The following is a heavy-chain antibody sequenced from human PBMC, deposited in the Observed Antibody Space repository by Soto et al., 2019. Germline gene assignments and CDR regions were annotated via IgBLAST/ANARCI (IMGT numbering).Heavy chain of an antibody. V-gene: IGHV3-23*01. J-gene: IGHJ4*02. D-gene: IGHD2-15*01. CDR3: ATDTGRCGGSGFDY. Sequence: EVQLLESGGGLVQPGGSLRLSCAPSGFIFSNYAMSWVRQARGKGLEWVSAISGSGADTYYTESVKGRFTISRDNFKNTLYPQMNSLRAEDTAVYYCATDTGRCGGSGFDYWGQGTLVTVSS. CDR1: GFIFSNYA. CDR2: ISGSGADT.